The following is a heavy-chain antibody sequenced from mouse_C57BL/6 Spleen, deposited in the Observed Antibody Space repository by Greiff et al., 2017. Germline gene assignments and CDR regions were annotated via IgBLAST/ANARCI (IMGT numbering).Heavy chain of an antibody. CDR2: IRNKAKGYTT. CDR1: GFTFTDYY. Sequence: EVHLVESGGGLVQPGGSLSLSCAASGFTFTDYYMSWVRQPPGKALEWLGFIRNKAKGYTTEYSASVKGRFTISRDNSQSILYLQMNALRAEDSATYYCARYDLYSFDYWGQGTTLTVSP. V-gene: IGHV7-3*01. CDR3: ARYDLYSFDY. J-gene: IGHJ2*01.